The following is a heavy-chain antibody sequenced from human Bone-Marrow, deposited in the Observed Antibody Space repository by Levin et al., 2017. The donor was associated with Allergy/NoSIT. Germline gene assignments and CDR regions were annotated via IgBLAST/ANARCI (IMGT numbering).Heavy chain of an antibody. CDR2: MNPNSGNT. J-gene: IGHJ5*02. D-gene: IGHD3-9*01. CDR1: GYTFTSYD. CDR3: AGGPRRYFDWLLSQKGGWFDP. Sequence: ASVKVSCKASGYTFTSYDINWVRQATGQGLEWMGWMNPNSGNTGYAQKFQGRVTMTRNTSISTAYMELSSLRSEDTAVYYCAGGPRRYFDWLLSQKGGWFDPWGQGTLVTVSS. V-gene: IGHV1-8*01.